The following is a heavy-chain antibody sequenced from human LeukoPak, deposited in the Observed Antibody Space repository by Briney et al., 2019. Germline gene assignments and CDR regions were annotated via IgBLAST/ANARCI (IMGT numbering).Heavy chain of an antibody. CDR3: AKDQPGLRFLEWLLPFFDY. D-gene: IGHD3-3*01. J-gene: IGHJ4*02. Sequence: GGSLRLSCAASGFTFSSYAMSWVRQAPGKGLEWVSAISGSGGSTYYADSVKGRFTIPRDNSKNTLYLQMNSLRAEDTAVYYCAKDQPGLRFLEWLLPFFDYWGQGTLVTVSS. CDR2: ISGSGGST. V-gene: IGHV3-23*01. CDR1: GFTFSSYA.